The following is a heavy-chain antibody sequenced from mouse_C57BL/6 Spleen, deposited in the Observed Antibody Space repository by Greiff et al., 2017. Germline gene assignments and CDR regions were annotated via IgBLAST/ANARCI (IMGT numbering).Heavy chain of an antibody. V-gene: IGHV5-15*01. J-gene: IGHJ4*01. CDR1: GFTFSDYG. CDR3: ARHLGSNAMDY. Sequence: EVKLMESGGGLVQPGGSLKLSCAASGFTFSDYGMAWVRQAPRKGPEWVAFISNLAYSSYYADTVTGRFTISRENAKNTLYLEMSSLRSEDTAMYYCARHLGSNAMDYWGQGTSVTVSS. CDR2: ISNLAYSS.